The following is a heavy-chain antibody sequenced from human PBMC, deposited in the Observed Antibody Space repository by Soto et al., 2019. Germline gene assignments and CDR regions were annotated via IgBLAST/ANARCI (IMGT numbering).Heavy chain of an antibody. CDR1: GGSFSGYY. Sequence: QVQLQQWGAGLLKPSETLSLTCAVYGGSFSGYYWSWIRQPPGKGLEWIGEINHSGSTNYNPSLKSRVTISVDTSKNQFSLKLSSVTAADTAVYYWARGIDSSGRGGRFRYFDYWGQGTLVTVSS. CDR2: INHSGST. CDR3: ARGIDSSGRGGRFRYFDY. D-gene: IGHD6-19*01. J-gene: IGHJ4*02. V-gene: IGHV4-34*01.